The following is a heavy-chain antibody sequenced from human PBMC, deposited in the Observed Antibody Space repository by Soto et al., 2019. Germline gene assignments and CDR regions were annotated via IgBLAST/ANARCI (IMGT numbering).Heavy chain of an antibody. Sequence: QVQLQESGPGLVKPSETLSLTCTVSGGSVRSASCFWSWIRQPPGKGLEWIGYIYYSGTTNYNPSLKNRVIMSVDTSKNHFSLKLTSVTAADTAVYYCARVTIADDAFDIWGQGTMVTVSS. J-gene: IGHJ3*02. D-gene: IGHD2-15*01. CDR1: GGSVRSASCF. CDR3: ARVTIADDAFDI. V-gene: IGHV4-61*03. CDR2: IYYSGTT.